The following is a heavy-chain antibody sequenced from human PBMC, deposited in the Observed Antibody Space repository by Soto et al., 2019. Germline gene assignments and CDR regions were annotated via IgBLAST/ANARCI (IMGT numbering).Heavy chain of an antibody. CDR1: GGSFIGYY. V-gene: IGHV4-34*01. Sequence: SDTLSLTCAFYGGSFIGYYWSWFLQPPGKGLEWIGEIHHSGSTNYNPSLKSRVTISVDTSKNQFSLKLSSVTAADTAVYYCARRGAAAGSTPYFSDWGKGTRVTVYS. D-gene: IGHD6-13*01. CDR2: IHHSGST. J-gene: IGHJ4*02. CDR3: ARRGAAAGSTPYFSD.